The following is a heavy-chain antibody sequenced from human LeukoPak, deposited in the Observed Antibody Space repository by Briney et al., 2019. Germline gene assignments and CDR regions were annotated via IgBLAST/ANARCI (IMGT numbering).Heavy chain of an antibody. D-gene: IGHD5-18*01. CDR1: GGSISSSSHY. CDR2: IYYSGST. J-gene: IGHJ6*02. Sequence: SETLSLTCTVSGGSISSSSHYWSWIRQPPGKGLEWIGYIYYSGSTNYNPSLKSRVTISVDTSKNQFSLKLSSVTAADTAVYYCARHAGASYGNYYYYGMDVWGQGTTVTVSS. CDR3: ARHAGASYGNYYYYGMDV. V-gene: IGHV4-61*05.